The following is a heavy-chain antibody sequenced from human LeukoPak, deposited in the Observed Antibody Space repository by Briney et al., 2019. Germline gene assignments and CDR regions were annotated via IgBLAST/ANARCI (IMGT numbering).Heavy chain of an antibody. V-gene: IGHV3-7*04. Sequence: GGSLRVSCAASGFTFSSYWMSRVRQAPGKGLEWVANIKQDGSEKYYVDSVKGRFTISRDNAKNSLYLQMNSLRAEDTAVYYCARGRYCSSTSCRFDYWGQGTLVTVSS. CDR2: IKQDGSEK. CDR3: ARGRYCSSTSCRFDY. J-gene: IGHJ4*02. D-gene: IGHD2-2*01. CDR1: GFTFSSYW.